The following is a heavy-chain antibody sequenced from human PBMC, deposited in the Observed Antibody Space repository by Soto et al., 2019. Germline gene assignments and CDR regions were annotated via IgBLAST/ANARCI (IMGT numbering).Heavy chain of an antibody. D-gene: IGHD3-9*01. CDR1: GYTFTSYG. CDR2: ISAYNGNT. CDR3: ARDLRYFDWLTVSLDWFDP. Sequence: ASVKVSCKASGYTFTSYGISWVRQAPGQGLEWMGWISAYNGNTNYAQKLQGRVTMTTDTSTSTAYMELRSLRSDDTAVYYCARDLRYFDWLTVSLDWFDPWGQGTRVTVSS. J-gene: IGHJ5*02. V-gene: IGHV1-18*01.